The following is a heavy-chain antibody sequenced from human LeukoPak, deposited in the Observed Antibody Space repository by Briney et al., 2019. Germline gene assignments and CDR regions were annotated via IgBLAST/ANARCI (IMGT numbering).Heavy chain of an antibody. J-gene: IGHJ4*02. CDR2: ISGSGGST. CDR3: AKSRSSSISCYNY. D-gene: IGHD2-2*02. CDR1: GFTFSNYA. Sequence: GGSLRLSCAASGFTFSNYAMSWVRQAPGKGLEWVSDISGSGGSTYYTDSVKGRFTISRDNSNNTLYLQMNSLGADGTAVYYCAKSRSSSISCYNYWGQGTLVTVSS. V-gene: IGHV3-23*01.